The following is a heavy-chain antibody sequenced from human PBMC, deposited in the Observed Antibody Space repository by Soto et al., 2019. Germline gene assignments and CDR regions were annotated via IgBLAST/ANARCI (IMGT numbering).Heavy chain of an antibody. CDR2: IIPIFGTA. CDR1: GGTFSSYA. D-gene: IGHD3-9*01. J-gene: IGHJ4*02. V-gene: IGHV1-69*13. CDR3: ASETNYDILTGYYDY. Sequence: SVKVSCKASGGTFSSYAISWVRQAPGQGLEWMGGIIPIFGTANYAQKFQGRVTITADESTSTAYMELSSLRSEDTAVYYCASETNYDILTGYYDYWGQGTLVTVSS.